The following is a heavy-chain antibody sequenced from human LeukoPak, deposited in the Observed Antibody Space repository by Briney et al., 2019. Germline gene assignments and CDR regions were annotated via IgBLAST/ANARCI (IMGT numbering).Heavy chain of an antibody. CDR3: ASHTYYLSSGSFGH. Sequence: ASVKVSCKASGYTFTSFDINWVRQATGQGPEWMGWMNPGSRNTGYAQRFRGRVTMTRDTSISTAYLELSSLTSEDTAVYYCASHTYYLSSGSFGHWGQGTLVTVSS. CDR1: GYTFTSFD. V-gene: IGHV1-8*01. D-gene: IGHD3-10*01. CDR2: MNPGSRNT. J-gene: IGHJ4*02.